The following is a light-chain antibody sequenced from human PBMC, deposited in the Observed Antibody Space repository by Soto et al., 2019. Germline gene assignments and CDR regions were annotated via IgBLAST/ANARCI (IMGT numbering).Light chain of an antibody. Sequence: DIVMTQSPLSLPVTPGEPASISCRSSQSLLDSNGYNYLDWYLQKPGQSPQLLIYLGSNRASGVXDGXSGSGSCTDFTLKISRVEAEDVGVYYCMQALQSPYTFGQGTKLQIK. CDR1: QSLLDSNGYNY. V-gene: IGKV2-28*01. J-gene: IGKJ2*01. CDR3: MQALQSPYT. CDR2: LGS.